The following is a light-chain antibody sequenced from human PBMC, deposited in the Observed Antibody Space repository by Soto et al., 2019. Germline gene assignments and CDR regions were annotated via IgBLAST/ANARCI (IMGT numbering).Light chain of an antibody. CDR1: SSDIGAGYV. J-gene: IGLJ2*01. CDR2: GNN. CDR3: QSYDDSLSGNVV. Sequence: QSVLTQPPSLSGAPGQGVTISCTGGSSDIGAGYVVHWYQQLPGTAPKLLIYGNNNRPSGVPDRFSGSKSGTSASLAITGLQAEDEADYYCQSYDDSLSGNVVFGGGTKMTVL. V-gene: IGLV1-40*01.